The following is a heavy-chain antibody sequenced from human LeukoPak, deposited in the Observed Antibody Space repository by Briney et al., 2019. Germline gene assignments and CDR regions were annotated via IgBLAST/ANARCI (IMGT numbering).Heavy chain of an antibody. Sequence: PGRSLRLSCAASGFTFSSYGMHWVRQAPGKGLEWVAVISYDGSNKYYADSVKGRFTISRDNSKNTLYLQMNSLRAEDTAVYYCAKANQLLLWWFDPWGQGTLVTVSS. V-gene: IGHV3-30*18. CDR3: AKANQLLLWWFDP. D-gene: IGHD2-2*01. J-gene: IGHJ5*02. CDR1: GFTFSSYG. CDR2: ISYDGSNK.